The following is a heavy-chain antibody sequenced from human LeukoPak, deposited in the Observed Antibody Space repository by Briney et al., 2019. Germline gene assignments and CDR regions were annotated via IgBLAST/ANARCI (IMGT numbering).Heavy chain of an antibody. CDR2: ISPDGSNK. D-gene: IGHD5-12*01. J-gene: IGHJ4*02. Sequence: GGSLRLSCAASGFTFSNYGMHWVRQAPGKGLEWVAVISPDGSNKYYADSVKGRFTISRDNSKNTLYLQMNTLSADDTAVYYCAKEISAYGGYDYWGQGTLVTVSS. CDR3: AKEISAYGGYDY. CDR1: GFTFSNYG. V-gene: IGHV3-30*18.